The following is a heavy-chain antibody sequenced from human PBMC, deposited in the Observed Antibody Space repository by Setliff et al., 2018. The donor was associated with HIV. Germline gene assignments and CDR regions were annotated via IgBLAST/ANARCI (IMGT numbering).Heavy chain of an antibody. Sequence: SETLSLTCTVSGGSISSSSYYWGWIRQPPGKGLEWIGSTYYSGSTYYNPSLKSRVTISVDTSKNQFSLKLSSVTAADTAVYYCAKTYSSGWCPPCYYYYYGMDVWGQGTTVTVSS. CDR3: AKTYSSGWCPPCYYYYYGMDV. CDR2: TYYSGST. V-gene: IGHV4-39*01. J-gene: IGHJ6*02. CDR1: GGSISSSSYY. D-gene: IGHD6-19*01.